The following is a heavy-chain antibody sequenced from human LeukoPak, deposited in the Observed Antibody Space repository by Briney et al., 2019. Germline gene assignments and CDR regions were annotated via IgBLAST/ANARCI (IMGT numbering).Heavy chain of an antibody. CDR1: GFTFSSYE. D-gene: IGHD6-19*01. CDR2: ISSSGSTI. J-gene: IGHJ4*02. CDR3: AREGYSSGWSCTN. V-gene: IGHV3-48*03. Sequence: GGSLRLSCAASGFTFSSYEMNWVRQAPGKGLEWVSYISSSGSTIYYADSVKGRFTISRDNAKNSLYLQMNSLRAEDTAVYYCAREGYSSGWSCTNWGQGTLVTVSS.